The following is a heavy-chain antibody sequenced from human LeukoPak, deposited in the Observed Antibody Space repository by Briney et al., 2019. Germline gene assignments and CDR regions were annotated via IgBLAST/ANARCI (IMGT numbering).Heavy chain of an antibody. CDR3: AKEQRDWNYGVFDY. V-gene: IGHV3-21*01. CDR1: GFTFSNYN. D-gene: IGHD1-7*01. Sequence: KTGGSLRLSCAASGFTFSNYNMNWVRQAPGKGLEWVSSITSTSSYIYYADSVKGRFTISRDNAENSLYLQMNSLRAEDTAVYYCAKEQRDWNYGVFDYWGQGTLVTVSS. J-gene: IGHJ4*02. CDR2: ITSTSSYI.